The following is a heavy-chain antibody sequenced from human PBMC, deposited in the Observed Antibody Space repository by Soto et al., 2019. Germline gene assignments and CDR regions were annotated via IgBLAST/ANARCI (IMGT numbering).Heavy chain of an antibody. J-gene: IGHJ4*02. CDR1: GFTFRKYF. V-gene: IGHV3-23*01. CDR2: ISTSGDNT. D-gene: IGHD3-3*01. CDR3: AKVGVYRNGYMYTTRGDL. Sequence: EVQLLESGGGLVQPGGSLRLSCAASGFTFRKYFMSWVRQTPVKGLEWVSTISTSGDNTYYADSVKGRFTITRDNSKNTLYLQMNSLRAEETAVYYCAKVGVYRNGYMYTTRGDLWGQGTLVTVSS.